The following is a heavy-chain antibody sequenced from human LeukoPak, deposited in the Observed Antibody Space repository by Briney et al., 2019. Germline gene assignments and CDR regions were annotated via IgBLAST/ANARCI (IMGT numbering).Heavy chain of an antibody. CDR2: IYYSGST. CDR3: ARSPSIYMIGTHAFDI. D-gene: IGHD3-22*01. Sequence: PSETLSLTCTVSGGSISSTNYYWLWIRQPPGKGLEWIGSIYYSGSTYYNPSLKSRVPISIDTSKNQFSLNLSSVSAADTAVYYCARSPSIYMIGTHAFDIWGQGTMVTVSS. J-gene: IGHJ3*02. CDR1: GGSISSTNYY. V-gene: IGHV4-39*01.